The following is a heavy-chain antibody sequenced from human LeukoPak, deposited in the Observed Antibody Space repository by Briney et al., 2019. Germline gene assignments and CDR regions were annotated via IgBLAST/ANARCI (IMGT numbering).Heavy chain of an antibody. CDR3: AKDVYDCSGGSCPQYYYVMDV. V-gene: IGHV3-30*02. D-gene: IGHD2-15*01. Sequence: GGSLRLSCTASGFTFSSYGMHWVRQAPGKGLEWVSFIRFDGSEKYYADSVRGRFTISRDNSKNTLSLQMNSLRAEDTALYYCAKDVYDCSGGSCPQYYYVMDVWGQGTTVTVPS. CDR1: GFTFSSYG. J-gene: IGHJ6*02. CDR2: IRFDGSEK.